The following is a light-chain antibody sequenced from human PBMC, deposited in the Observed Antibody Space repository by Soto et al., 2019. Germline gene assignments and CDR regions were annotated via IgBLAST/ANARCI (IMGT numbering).Light chain of an antibody. CDR3: QQYGSSPPT. CDR2: GAS. J-gene: IGKJ1*01. V-gene: IGKV3-20*01. CDR1: QSVSSSY. Sequence: EIVLTQSPGTLSLSPGERATLSCRASQSVSSSYLAWHQQKPGQAPRLLIYGASSRATGIPDRFSGSGSGTDFTLTISRLEPEDFAVYYCQQYGSSPPTFGQGTKVDIK.